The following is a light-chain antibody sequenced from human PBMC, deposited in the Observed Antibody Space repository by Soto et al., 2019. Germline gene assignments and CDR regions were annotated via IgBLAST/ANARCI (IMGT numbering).Light chain of an antibody. V-gene: IGKV3-20*01. CDR3: QQYGSPPIT. CDR1: QSVQDPH. J-gene: IGKJ5*01. CDR2: GAS. Sequence: EIVLTQSPGTLSLSPGEKATLSCRASQSVQDPHLAWNQQKPGQAPRLLIYGASNKATGIPDRFSGSGSGTDFTFTISRREPEDFAVYYCQQYGSPPITFGQGTRLEIK.